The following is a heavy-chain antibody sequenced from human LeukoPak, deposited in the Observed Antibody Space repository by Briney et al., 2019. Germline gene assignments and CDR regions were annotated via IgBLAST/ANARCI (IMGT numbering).Heavy chain of an antibody. Sequence: PSETLSLTCTVSGDSVSNFSYYWGWVRQPPGKGLDWIGNIFYRVNTYYKPSLKSRVTISLDTSKNQFSLKLSSVTAADTAVYYCARWGGYSSTDFDSWGQGSLVIVSS. V-gene: IGHV4-39*07. CDR3: ARWGGYSSTDFDS. J-gene: IGHJ4*02. D-gene: IGHD6-13*01. CDR1: GDSVSNFSYY. CDR2: IFYRVNT.